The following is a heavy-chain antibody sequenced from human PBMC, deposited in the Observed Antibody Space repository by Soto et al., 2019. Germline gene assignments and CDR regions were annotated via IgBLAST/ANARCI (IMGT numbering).Heavy chain of an antibody. J-gene: IGHJ3*02. Sequence: SETLSLTCTVSGGSISSGGYYWSWIRQHPGKGLEWIGYIYYSGSTYYNPSLKSRVTISVDTSKNQFSLKLSSVTAADTAVYYCARDSNIDTAMTLEAFDIWGQGTMVTVSS. V-gene: IGHV4-31*03. D-gene: IGHD5-18*01. CDR3: ARDSNIDTAMTLEAFDI. CDR2: IYYSGST. CDR1: GGSISSGGYY.